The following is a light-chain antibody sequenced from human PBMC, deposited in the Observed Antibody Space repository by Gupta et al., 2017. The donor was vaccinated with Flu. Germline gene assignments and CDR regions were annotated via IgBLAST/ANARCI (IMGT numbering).Light chain of an antibody. V-gene: IGLV2-8*01. CDR3: SSYAGSSKWV. J-gene: IGLJ3*02. CDR1: GSDVGGYNY. Sequence: QSAPTQPPSASGSPGQSVTISCTGTGSDVGGYNYVSWFQQHPGKAPKLMIYEVSKRPSGVPDRFSGSKSGNTASLTVSGLQAEDEADYFCSSYAGSSKWVFGGGPKVTVL. CDR2: EVS.